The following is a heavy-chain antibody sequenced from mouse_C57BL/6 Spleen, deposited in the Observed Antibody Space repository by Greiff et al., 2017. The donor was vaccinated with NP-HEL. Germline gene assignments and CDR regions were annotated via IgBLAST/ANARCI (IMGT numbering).Heavy chain of an antibody. CDR3: TREGGYDYGGDY. J-gene: IGHJ4*01. V-gene: IGHV5-9-1*02. D-gene: IGHD2-4*01. CDR2: ISSGGDSI. Sequence: EVKLMESGAGLVKPGGSLKLSCAASGFTFSSYAMSWVRQTPEKRLEWVASISSGGDSIYYADTVKGRFLISRDNARNTRYLQMSRLKSDDTAMDYCTREGGYDYGGDYWGQGTSVTVSS. CDR1: GFTFSSYA.